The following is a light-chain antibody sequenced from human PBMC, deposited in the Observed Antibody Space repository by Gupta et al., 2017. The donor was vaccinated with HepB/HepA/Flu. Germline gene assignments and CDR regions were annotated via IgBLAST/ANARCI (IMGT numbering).Light chain of an antibody. Sequence: DIVMTQSPLSLPVTPGEPAYISCRSSQSLLHSNGYNYLNWFLQKPGQSPQLLIYLGSNRASGVPDRFSGSGSGTDFTLKISRVEAEDAGIYYCMQPLQTPITFGQGTRLEIK. J-gene: IGKJ5*01. CDR1: QSLLHSNGYNY. CDR2: LGS. V-gene: IGKV2-28*01. CDR3: MQPLQTPIT.